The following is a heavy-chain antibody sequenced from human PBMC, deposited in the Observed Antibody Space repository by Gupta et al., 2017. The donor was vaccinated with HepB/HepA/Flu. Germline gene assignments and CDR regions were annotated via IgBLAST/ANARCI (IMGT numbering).Heavy chain of an antibody. J-gene: IGHJ3*02. CDR1: GFTFRSYA. CDR3: AKPDTGIGGGDAFDI. CDR2: ISGSGGST. Sequence: EVQLLESGGDLVQPGGSLRLSCAASGFTFRSYAMSWVRQAPGKGLEWVSAISGSGGSTYYADSVKGRFTISRDNSKNTLYLQMNSLRAEDTAVYYCAKPDTGIGGGDAFDIWGQGTMVTVSS. D-gene: IGHD1-26*01. V-gene: IGHV3-23*01.